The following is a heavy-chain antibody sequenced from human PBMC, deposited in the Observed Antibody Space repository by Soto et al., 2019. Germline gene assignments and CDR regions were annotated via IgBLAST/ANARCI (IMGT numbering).Heavy chain of an antibody. V-gene: IGHV3-74*03. CDR1: GFTFSSYW. Sequence: EVQLVESGGGLVQPGGSLRLSCAASGFTFSSYWMHWVRQAPGTGLVWVSRINGDGSTTTYADSVKGRFAISRDNAKNTLYLQVNSLGAEDTAVYYCARGGYSDYARGLDYWGQGTLVTVSS. CDR2: INGDGSTT. D-gene: IGHD4-17*01. CDR3: ARGGYSDYARGLDY. J-gene: IGHJ4*02.